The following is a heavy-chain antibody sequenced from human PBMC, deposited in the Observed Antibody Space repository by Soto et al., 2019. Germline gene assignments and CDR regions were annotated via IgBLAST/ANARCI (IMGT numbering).Heavy chain of an antibody. Sequence: GGSLRLSCAASGFTFSSYAVSWVRQAPGKGPEWISSISGSGSTIYYADSVKGRFTISRDNSKNTLYLQMSSLRAEDTAVYYCAKVFYYYDSSGYYYFDYWGQGTL. CDR1: GFTFSSYA. CDR3: AKVFYYYDSSGYYYFDY. D-gene: IGHD3-22*01. J-gene: IGHJ4*02. V-gene: IGHV3-23*01. CDR2: ISGSGSTI.